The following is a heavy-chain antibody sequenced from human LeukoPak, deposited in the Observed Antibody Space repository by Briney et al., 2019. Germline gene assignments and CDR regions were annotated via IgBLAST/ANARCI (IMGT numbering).Heavy chain of an antibody. J-gene: IGHJ3*02. CDR3: ARGRSITLLRGVAMSDGFDI. Sequence: PGGSLRPSCAASGFTFSTYSMNWVRQAPGKGLEWVSFIDTSASYKYYGESMKGRFTISRDNAKKSLYLQMNGLRADDTAVYYCARGRSITLLRGVAMSDGFDIWGQGTMVTVSP. CDR2: IDTSASYK. CDR1: GFTFSTYS. V-gene: IGHV3-21*01. D-gene: IGHD3-10*01.